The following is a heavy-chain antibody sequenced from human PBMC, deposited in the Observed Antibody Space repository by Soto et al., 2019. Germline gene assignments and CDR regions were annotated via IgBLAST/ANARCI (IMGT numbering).Heavy chain of an antibody. Sequence: VQLLESEGNLVQPGGSLRLSCAASGFSFHTYAMGWVRQAPGKGLEWVSSLSGSGGSTNYADSVKGRFTISRDNSKDILYLQMNTLRAGDTAMYYCAKVLRDWGFFDYWGLGTLVTVSS. CDR1: GFSFHTYA. D-gene: IGHD3-16*01. CDR2: LSGSGGST. J-gene: IGHJ4*02. CDR3: AKVLRDWGFFDY. V-gene: IGHV3-23*01.